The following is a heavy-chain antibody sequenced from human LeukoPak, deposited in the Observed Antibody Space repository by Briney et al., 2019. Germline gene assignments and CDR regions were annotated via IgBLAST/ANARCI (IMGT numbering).Heavy chain of an antibody. Sequence: GGSLRLSCAASGFTFSSYCMSWVRQAPGKGLEWVANIKQDGSEKYYVDSVKGRFTISRDSAKNSLYLQMNSLRAEDTAVYYCARDILERMITFGGAPGVLGEYYFDYWGQGTLVTVSS. CDR1: GFTFSSYC. D-gene: IGHD3-16*01. V-gene: IGHV3-7*01. CDR2: IKQDGSEK. J-gene: IGHJ4*02. CDR3: ARDILERMITFGGAPGVLGEYYFDY.